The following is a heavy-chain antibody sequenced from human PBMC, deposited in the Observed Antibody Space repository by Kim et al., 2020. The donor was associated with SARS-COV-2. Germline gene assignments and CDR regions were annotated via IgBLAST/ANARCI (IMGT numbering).Heavy chain of an antibody. Sequence: VVQAGASVRLSCVAFDFNFSRFLMYWVRQAPGRGLEWVAIISIDDTYEYYADVVKGRVTISRDNSKNTLYLEMTNVGPDDTAVYFCARHGGSGALYPAYHGIDVWGRGTKVTV. J-gene: IGHJ3*01. V-gene: IGHV3-30*03. CDR2: ISIDDTYE. CDR3: ARHGGSGALYPAYHGIDV. CDR1: DFNFSRFL. D-gene: IGHD3-10*01.